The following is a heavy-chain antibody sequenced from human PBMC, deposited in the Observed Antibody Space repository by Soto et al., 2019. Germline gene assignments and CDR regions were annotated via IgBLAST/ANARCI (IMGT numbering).Heavy chain of an antibody. CDR1: GGSFSGYY. CDR2: INHSGST. D-gene: IGHD2-15*01. V-gene: IGHV4-34*01. J-gene: IGHJ4*02. CDR3: AGGGPAFDY. Sequence: SETLSLTCAVYGGSFSGYYWSWIRQPPGKGLEWIGEINHSGSTNYNPSLKSRVTISVDTSKNQFSLKLSSVTAADTAVYYCAGGGPAFDYWGQGTLVTSPQ.